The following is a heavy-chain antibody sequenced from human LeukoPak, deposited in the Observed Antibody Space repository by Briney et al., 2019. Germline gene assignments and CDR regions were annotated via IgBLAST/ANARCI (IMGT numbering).Heavy chain of an antibody. V-gene: IGHV4-30-2*01. CDR2: IYHSGST. D-gene: IGHD6-13*01. Sequence: SETLSVTCAVSGGSISSGGYSWSWIRQPPGKGLEWIGYIYHSGSTYYNPSLKSRVTISVDRSKNQFSLKLSSVTAADTAVYYCARLVAATGNFDYWGQGTLVTVSS. CDR1: GGSISSGGYS. CDR3: ARLVAATGNFDY. J-gene: IGHJ4*02.